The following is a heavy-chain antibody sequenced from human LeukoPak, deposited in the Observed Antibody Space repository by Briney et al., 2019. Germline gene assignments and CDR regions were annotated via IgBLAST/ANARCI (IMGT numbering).Heavy chain of an antibody. V-gene: IGHV3-74*01. D-gene: IGHD3-16*01. CDR3: ARAGAYHFDN. CDR2: INTDTRGT. J-gene: IGHJ4*02. CDR1: GFTFNSYW. Sequence: GGSLRLSCSASGFTFNSYWMHWVRQAPGKGLVWVSIINTDTRGTYYADSVKGRFTISRDNAKNTLYLQMNSLRAEDTTVYYCARAGAYHFDNWGQGTLVTVSS.